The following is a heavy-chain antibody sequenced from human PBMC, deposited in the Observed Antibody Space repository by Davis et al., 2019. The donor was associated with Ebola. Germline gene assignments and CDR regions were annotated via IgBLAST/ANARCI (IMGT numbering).Heavy chain of an antibody. J-gene: IGHJ6*02. D-gene: IGHD1-26*01. Sequence: LRLSCTVSGGSISSGGYYWSWIRQHPGKGLEWIGYIYYSGSTYYNPSLKSRVTISVDTSKNQFSLKLSSVTAADTAVYYCARIGAIGGAGAHYYYYGMDVWGQGTTVTVSS. CDR2: IYYSGST. CDR3: ARIGAIGGAGAHYYYYGMDV. CDR1: GGSISSGGYY. V-gene: IGHV4-31*03.